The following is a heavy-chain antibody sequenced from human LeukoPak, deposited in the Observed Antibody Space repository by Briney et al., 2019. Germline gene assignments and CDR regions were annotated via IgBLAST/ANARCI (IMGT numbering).Heavy chain of an antibody. CDR1: GFTFSSYS. CDR3: ARGRGYYDSSGYYYFDY. Sequence: GGSLRLSCAASGFTFSSYSMNWVRQAPGKGLEWVSYISSSSSTIYYADSVKGRFTISRDNAKNSLYLQMNSLRAEDTAVYYCARGRGYYDSSGYYYFDYWGQGTLVTVPS. CDR2: ISSSSSTI. D-gene: IGHD3-22*01. J-gene: IGHJ4*02. V-gene: IGHV3-48*01.